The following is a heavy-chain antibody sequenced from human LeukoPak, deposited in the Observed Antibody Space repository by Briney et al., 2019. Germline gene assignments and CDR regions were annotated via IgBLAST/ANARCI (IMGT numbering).Heavy chain of an antibody. CDR3: ARHLYSSSSRGDYYYYMDV. CDR1: GGSISSSSYY. J-gene: IGHJ6*03. CDR2: IYYSGST. D-gene: IGHD6-6*01. Sequence: PSQTLSLTCTVSGGSISSSSYYWGWIRQPPGKGLEWIGSIYYSGSTYYNPSLKSRVTISVDTSKNQFSLKLSSVTAADTAVYYCARHLYSSSSRGDYYYYMDVWGKGTTVTVSS. V-gene: IGHV4-39*01.